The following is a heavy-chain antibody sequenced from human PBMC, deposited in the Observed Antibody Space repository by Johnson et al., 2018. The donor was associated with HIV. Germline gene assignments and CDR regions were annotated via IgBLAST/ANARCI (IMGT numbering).Heavy chain of an antibody. CDR3: AREGALLLWFGASPFDI. J-gene: IGHJ3*02. D-gene: IGHD3-10*01. V-gene: IGHV3-66*01. Sequence: VQLVESGGGLVKPGGSLRLSCVGSGFTVSSNYMSWVRQAPGKGLEWVSVIYSGGSTYYADSVKGRFTISRDNSKNTLYLQMGSLRAEDMAVYYCAREGALLLWFGASPFDIWGQGTMVTVSS. CDR1: GFTVSSNY. CDR2: IYSGGST.